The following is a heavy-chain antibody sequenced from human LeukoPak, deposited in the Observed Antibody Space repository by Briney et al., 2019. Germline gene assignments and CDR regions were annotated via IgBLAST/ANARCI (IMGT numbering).Heavy chain of an antibody. CDR1: GYTFSSYG. CDR3: ARDGPDRAAWFDP. D-gene: IGHD3-22*01. J-gene: IGHJ5*02. V-gene: IGHV1-18*01. CDR2: ISDYNGNT. Sequence: ASVKVSCKASGYTFSSYGISWVRQAPGQGLEWMGWISDYNGNTNYAQKVQGRVTMTTDPLTSTGYMELRSPRSDDTAVYYCARDGPDRAAWFDPWGQGTLVTVSS.